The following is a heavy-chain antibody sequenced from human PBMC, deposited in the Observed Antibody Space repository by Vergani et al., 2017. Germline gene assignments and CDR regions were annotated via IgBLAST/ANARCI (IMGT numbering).Heavy chain of an antibody. CDR1: GGSFSGYY. CDR3: ARGRGVYYYYGMDV. D-gene: IGHD6-13*01. V-gene: IGHV4-34*01. J-gene: IGHJ6*02. CDR2: INHSGST. Sequence: QVQLQQWGAGLLKPSETLSLTCAVYGGSFSGYYWSWIRQPPGKGLEWSGEINHSGSTNYNPSLKSRVTISVETSKNQFSLKLSSVTAADTAVYYCARGRGVYYYYGMDVWGQGTTVTVSS.